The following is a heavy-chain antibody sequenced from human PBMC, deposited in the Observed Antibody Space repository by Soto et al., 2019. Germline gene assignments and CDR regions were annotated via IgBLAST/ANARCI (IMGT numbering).Heavy chain of an antibody. J-gene: IGHJ4*02. CDR1: GVTFSGYS. V-gene: IGHV3-11*01. D-gene: IGHD6-6*01. CDR2: IDSRGRTL. Sequence: GGTLRLSCVASGVTFSGYSMCSIRQSPGKGLEWLAFIDSRGRTLYYAESVRGRFTISRDNAENSVYLQMDSLSAADTAVYYCARQAARNYVDSWGQGXSVTVYS. CDR3: ARQAARNYVDS.